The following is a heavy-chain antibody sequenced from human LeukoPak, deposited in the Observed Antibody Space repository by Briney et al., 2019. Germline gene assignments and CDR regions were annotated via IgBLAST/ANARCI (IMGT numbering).Heavy chain of an antibody. CDR1: GFTFSSYE. J-gene: IGHJ3*01. CDR3: AKDSYASGRPLHTFDV. CDR2: ISGDGAST. Sequence: PGGSLRLSCAASGFTFSSYEMTWVRQAPGKGLEWVSCISGDGASTHYAESAKGQFTISRDNSQNTLFLQMNSLRVEDTAIYYCAKDSYASGRPLHTFDVWGQGTMVTVSS. V-gene: IGHV3-23*01. D-gene: IGHD3-10*01.